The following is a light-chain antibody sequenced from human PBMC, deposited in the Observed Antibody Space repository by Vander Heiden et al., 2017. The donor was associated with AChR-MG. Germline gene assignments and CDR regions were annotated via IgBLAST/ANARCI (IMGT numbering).Light chain of an antibody. Sequence: SYDLTQPPSVSVSPGQTASITCSGDNLGEKYASWYQQRPGQSPLLVIYRDTTRPSGIPERFSGSSSENTATMTISATQPMDEDDYYCQAWDGNAAVFGGGTRLTVL. V-gene: IGLV3-1*01. CDR1: NLGEKY. CDR2: RDT. J-gene: IGLJ2*01. CDR3: QAWDGNAAV.